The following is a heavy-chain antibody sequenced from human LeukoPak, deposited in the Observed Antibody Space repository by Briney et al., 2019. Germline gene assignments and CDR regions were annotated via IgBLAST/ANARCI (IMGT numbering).Heavy chain of an antibody. CDR1: GYTFTSYG. J-gene: IGHJ4*02. CDR2: ISAYSGNT. Sequence: GASVKVSCKASGYTFTSYGISWVRQAPGQGLEWMGWISAYSGNTNYAQKLQGRVTMTTDTSTSTAYMELRSLRSDDTAVYYCATEYCSSTSCYTGDFDYWGQGTLVTVSS. V-gene: IGHV1-18*01. CDR3: ATEYCSSTSCYTGDFDY. D-gene: IGHD2-2*02.